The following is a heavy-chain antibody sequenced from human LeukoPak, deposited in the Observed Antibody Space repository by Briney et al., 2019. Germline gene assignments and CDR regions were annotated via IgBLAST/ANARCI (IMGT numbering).Heavy chain of an antibody. J-gene: IGHJ4*02. Sequence: GRSLRLSCAASGFTFSSYGMHWVRQAPGKGLEWVAFIRYDGSNKYYADSVKGRFTISRDNSKNTLYLQMNSLRAEDTAVYYCAKGSTMVRGVPDYWGQGTLVTVSS. CDR2: IRYDGSNK. CDR1: GFTFSSYG. CDR3: AKGSTMVRGVPDY. D-gene: IGHD3-10*01. V-gene: IGHV3-30*02.